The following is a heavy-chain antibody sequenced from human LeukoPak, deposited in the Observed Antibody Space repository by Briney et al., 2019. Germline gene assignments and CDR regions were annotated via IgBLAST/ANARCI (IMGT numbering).Heavy chain of an antibody. CDR2: IYTSGST. CDR1: GYSSSSDNYE. V-gene: IGHV4-61*02. Sequence: SETLSLTCTVSGYSSSSDNYEWRWIRQPAGKGLEWIGRIYTSGSTNYNHSRKSRVTISIDTSKNQFSLKLSSVTAADTAMYYCARGLAAAGTWVDYWGQGTLVTVSS. J-gene: IGHJ4*02. CDR3: ARGLAAAGTWVDY. D-gene: IGHD6-13*01.